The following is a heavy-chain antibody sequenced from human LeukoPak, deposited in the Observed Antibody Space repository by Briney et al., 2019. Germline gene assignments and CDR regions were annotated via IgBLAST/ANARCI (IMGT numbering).Heavy chain of an antibody. CDR3: ARMSFWSGSYYYIDV. CDR1: GGSISSYC. J-gene: IGHJ6*03. Sequence: SETLSLTCTVSGGSISSYCWSWIRQPPGKGLEWIGYIYTSGSTNYNPSLKSRVTISVDTSSNQFSLNLSSVTAADTAVYYCARMSFWSGSYYYIDVRGRGSTVTVSS. V-gene: IGHV4-4*09. CDR2: IYTSGST. D-gene: IGHD3-3*01.